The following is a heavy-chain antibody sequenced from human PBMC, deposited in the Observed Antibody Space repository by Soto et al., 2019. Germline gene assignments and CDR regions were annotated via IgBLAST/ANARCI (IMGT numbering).Heavy chain of an antibody. V-gene: IGHV3-33*01. D-gene: IGHD3-3*01. CDR2: IWYDGSNK. J-gene: IGHJ5*02. CDR3: ARDSRFFTSNTYDFWSGGRNNWFDP. Sequence: GSLRLSCAASGFTFSSYGMHWVRQAPGKGLEWVAVIWYDGSNKYYADSVKGRFTISRDNSKNTLYLQMNSLRAEDTAVYYCARDSRFFTSNTYDFWSGGRNNWFDPWGQGTLVTVSS. CDR1: GFTFSSYG.